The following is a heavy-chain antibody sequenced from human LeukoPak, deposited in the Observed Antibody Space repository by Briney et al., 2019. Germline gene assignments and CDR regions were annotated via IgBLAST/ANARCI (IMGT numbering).Heavy chain of an antibody. CDR2: MFTPGTI. V-gene: IGHV4-61*02. D-gene: IGHD3-10*01. Sequence: SQTLSLTCTVSGGSVSSGIYYWSWIRQPAGKGPEWIGRMFTPGTINYNPSLNSRVTITPDTSNNQFSLKLSSVTAADTAVYYCARLSGRDYYFDYWGQGTLVTVSS. CDR1: GGSVSSGIYY. J-gene: IGHJ4*02. CDR3: ARLSGRDYYFDY.